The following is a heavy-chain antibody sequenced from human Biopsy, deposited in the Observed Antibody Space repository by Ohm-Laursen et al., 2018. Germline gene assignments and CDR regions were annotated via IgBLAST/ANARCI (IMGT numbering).Heavy chain of an antibody. CDR2: ISWSSDSI. V-gene: IGHV3-9*01. D-gene: IGHD3-22*01. CDR3: TKNTQWEGSGYLDAFHI. Sequence: SLRLSCTAPGFRFDNTGMHWVRQGPGKGLAWVAGISWSSDSITYAKSVTGRFTISRDNGENSLYLQMNSLRAEDTALYYCTKNTQWEGSGYLDAFHIWGHGAMVTVSS. CDR1: GFRFDNTG. J-gene: IGHJ3*02.